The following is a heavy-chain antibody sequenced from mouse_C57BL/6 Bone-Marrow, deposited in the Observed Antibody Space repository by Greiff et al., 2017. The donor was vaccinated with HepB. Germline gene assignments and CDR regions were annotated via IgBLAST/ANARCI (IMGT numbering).Heavy chain of an antibody. D-gene: IGHD1-1*01. Sequence: EVNVVESGGGLVQPGASLRLSCAASGFTFNDYQMSWVRQAPGKAPEWLALIRNKANGYTTEYTVSVQGRFTISRDNSQNILYLQMNTLRAEDSATYYCVEAVSSGSSYTWCAYWGQGTLVTVSA. V-gene: IGHV7-4*01. J-gene: IGHJ3*01. CDR3: VEAVSSGSSYTWCAY. CDR2: IRNKANGYTT. CDR1: GFTFNDYQ.